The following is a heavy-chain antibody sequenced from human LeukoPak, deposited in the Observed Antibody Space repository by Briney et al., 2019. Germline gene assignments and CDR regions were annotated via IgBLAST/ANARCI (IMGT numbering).Heavy chain of an antibody. CDR3: ARQSDPYSHYGLDF. CDR2: VYYTGTT. V-gene: IGHV4-59*01. CDR1: GGSIKSYF. J-gene: IGHJ6*02. D-gene: IGHD2-21*01. Sequence: SETLSLTCALSGGSIKSYFWSWIRQPLGKGLEWIGYVYYTGTTSYNPSLKSRATISVETSKNQFSLTLNSVTAADTAVYHCARQSDPYSHYGLDFWGQGTTVIVSS.